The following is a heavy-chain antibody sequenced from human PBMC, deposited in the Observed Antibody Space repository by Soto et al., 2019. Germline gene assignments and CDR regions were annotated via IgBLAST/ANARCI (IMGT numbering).Heavy chain of an antibody. V-gene: IGHV1-2*02. CDR3: ARDSSSRILYYYGMDV. Sequence: RASVKVSCKASGYTFTGYYMHWVRQAPGQGLEWMGWINPNSGGTDYAQKFQGRVTMTRDTSISTAYMELSRLRSDDTAVYYCARDSSSRILYYYGMDVWGQGTTVTVSS. CDR2: INPNSGGT. J-gene: IGHJ6*02. CDR1: GYTFTGYY. D-gene: IGHD6-13*01.